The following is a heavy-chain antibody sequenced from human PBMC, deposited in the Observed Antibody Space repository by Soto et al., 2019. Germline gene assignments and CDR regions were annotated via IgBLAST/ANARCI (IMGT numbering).Heavy chain of an antibody. CDR3: AKEMTSSWYYYYGMDV. J-gene: IGHJ6*02. Sequence: GGSLRLSCAASGFTFDDYAMHWVRQAPGKGLEWVSGISWNSGSIGYADSVKGRFTISRDNAKNSLYLQMNSLRAEDTALYYCAKEMTSSWYYYYGMDVWGQGTTVTVSS. D-gene: IGHD2-2*01. CDR2: ISWNSGSI. V-gene: IGHV3-9*01. CDR1: GFTFDDYA.